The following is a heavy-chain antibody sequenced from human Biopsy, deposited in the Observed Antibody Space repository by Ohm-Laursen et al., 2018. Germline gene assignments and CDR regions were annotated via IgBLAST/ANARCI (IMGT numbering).Heavy chain of an antibody. CDR1: GFSFTGYY. J-gene: IGHJ4*02. Sequence: SVKVSCKASGFSFTGYYIHWVRQAPGQGLEWMGWIGPKSGDTNYAHKFQGNITMTRDTSMSTAYMEMSRPRCDDTAVYYCALQSVAQMKNFDYWGQGTLVTVSS. V-gene: IGHV1-2*02. D-gene: IGHD6-19*01. CDR2: IGPKSGDT. CDR3: ALQSVAQMKNFDY.